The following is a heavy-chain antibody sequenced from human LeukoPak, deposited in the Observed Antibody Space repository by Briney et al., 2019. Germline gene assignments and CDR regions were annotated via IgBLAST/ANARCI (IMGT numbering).Heavy chain of an antibody. CDR1: GFTFTFYW. D-gene: IGHD3-22*01. Sequence: GGSVRLSCAASGFTFTFYWMSWVRQAPGKGLEWVANIKQDGSDKNYVDSVKGRFTISRDNSKNSLYLQMTSLRVEDTAFYFCARHSNKYDYDSSGHYRSFDYWGQGTLVSVSS. J-gene: IGHJ4*02. CDR2: IKQDGSDK. CDR3: ARHSNKYDYDSSGHYRSFDY. V-gene: IGHV3-7*01.